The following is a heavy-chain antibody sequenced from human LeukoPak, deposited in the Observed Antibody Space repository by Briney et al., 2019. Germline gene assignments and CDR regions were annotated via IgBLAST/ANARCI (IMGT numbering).Heavy chain of an antibody. V-gene: IGHV3-7*01. CDR2: IKQDGSEK. D-gene: IGHD2-21*02. Sequence: PGGSLRLSCAASGFTFSSYWMSWVRQAPGKGLEWVANIKQDGSEKYYVDSVKGRFTISRDNSKNTLYLQMNSLRAEDTAVYYCARSDYYYYYGMDVWGQGTTVTVSS. CDR3: ARSDYYYYYGMDV. CDR1: GFTFSSYW. J-gene: IGHJ6*02.